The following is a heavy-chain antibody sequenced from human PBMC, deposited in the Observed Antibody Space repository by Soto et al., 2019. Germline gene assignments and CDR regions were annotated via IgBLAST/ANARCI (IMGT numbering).Heavy chain of an antibody. CDR3: VRDGTKTLRDWFDP. J-gene: IGHJ5*02. Sequence: SETLSLTCTVSGASISGFYWSWIRKSAGKGLEWIERIYATGTTDYNPSLKSRVMMSVDTSKKQFSLKLRSVTAADTAVYYCVRDGTKTLRDWFDPWGQGISVTVSS. CDR1: GASISGFY. CDR2: IYATGTT. D-gene: IGHD1-1*01. V-gene: IGHV4-4*07.